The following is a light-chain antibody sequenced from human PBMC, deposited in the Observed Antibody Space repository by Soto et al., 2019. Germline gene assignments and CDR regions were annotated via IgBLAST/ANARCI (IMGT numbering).Light chain of an antibody. Sequence: EIVMTQSPATLSVSPGERATLSCRASQSVSSNLAWYQQKPGQAPRLLIYDAFTRSTGIPARFTVSGSGKEYPLTISSLQCADSAVHCCQHCSWHPFTVTFGGGTKVEIK. J-gene: IGKJ4*01. V-gene: IGKV3-15*01. CDR2: DAF. CDR3: QHCSWHPFTVT. CDR1: QSVSSN.